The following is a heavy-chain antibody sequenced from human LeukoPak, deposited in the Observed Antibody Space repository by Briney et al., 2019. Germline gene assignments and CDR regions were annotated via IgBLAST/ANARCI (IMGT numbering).Heavy chain of an antibody. D-gene: IGHD3-9*01. CDR3: ARAVPNYDTLTGYYLTPFDY. J-gene: IGHJ4*02. CDR2: INHSGST. V-gene: IGHV4-34*01. Sequence: PSETLSLTCAVYGGSFSDYYWSWIRQPPGKGLEWIGEINHSGSTNYNPSLKSRVTISVDTSKNQFSLRVNSVTAADTAVYYCARAVPNYDTLTGYYLTPFDYWGQGTLVTVSS. CDR1: GGSFSDYY.